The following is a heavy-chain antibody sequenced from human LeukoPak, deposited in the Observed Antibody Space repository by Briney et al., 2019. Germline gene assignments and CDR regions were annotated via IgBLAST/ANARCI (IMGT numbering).Heavy chain of an antibody. D-gene: IGHD2-15*01. CDR2: IRSTGDST. CDR1: GFTFSSYW. Sequence: GSLRLSCAASGFTFSSYWMSWVRQAPGKGLEWVSSIRSTGDSTFYADSVKGRFTISRDNSKNTVYLLMNSLRTEDTAVYYCGRSRRINASLYYYMDVWGKGTTVTVSS. V-gene: IGHV3-23*01. J-gene: IGHJ6*03. CDR3: GRSRRINASLYYYMDV.